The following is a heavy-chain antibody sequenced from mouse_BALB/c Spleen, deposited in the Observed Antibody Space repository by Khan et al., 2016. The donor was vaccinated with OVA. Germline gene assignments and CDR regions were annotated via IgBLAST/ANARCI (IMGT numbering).Heavy chain of an antibody. CDR3: ASHGQYYGSSPWFPD. CDR2: ISYSGST. Sequence: EGQLPEAGPSLVKPSQTLSLTCSVTGLPITSGYWNWIRKFPGNKLEFMGYISYSGSTYYNPSPKSRITLTRDTSKNQYFLQSNSVTAEGTVSYYGASHGQYYGSSPWFPDWGQGTLVTVSA. CDR1: GLPITSGY. J-gene: IGHJ3*01. D-gene: IGHD1-1*01. V-gene: IGHV3-8*02.